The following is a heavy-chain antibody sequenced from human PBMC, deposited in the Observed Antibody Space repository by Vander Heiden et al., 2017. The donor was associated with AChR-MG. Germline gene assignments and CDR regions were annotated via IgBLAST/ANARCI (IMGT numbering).Heavy chain of an antibody. Sequence: EVQLVESGGGLVQPGRSLRLSCAASGFTFDDYAMHWVRQAPGKGLEWVSGISWNSGSIGYADSVKGRFTISRDNAKNSLYLQMNSLRAEDTALYYCAKDGSSSWSPFDYWGQGTLVTVSS. D-gene: IGHD6-13*01. CDR3: AKDGSSSWSPFDY. V-gene: IGHV3-9*01. CDR1: GFTFDDYA. CDR2: ISWNSGSI. J-gene: IGHJ4*02.